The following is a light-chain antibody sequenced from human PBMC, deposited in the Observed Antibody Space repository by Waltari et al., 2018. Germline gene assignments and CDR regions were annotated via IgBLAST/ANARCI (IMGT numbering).Light chain of an antibody. CDR3: GAGGNGAWV. Sequence: QLLLTQSPSASASLGASVKLTCTLTSGHSNNIIPWLQQQPGKGPRYLLLVNSEGSHSKWDESPNCSACTRSGAERDLAISSGQCEDVADKFCGAGGNGAWVFGGVTKLTGL. CDR2: VNSEGSH. J-gene: IGLJ3*02. CDR1: SGHSNNI. V-gene: IGLV4-69*01.